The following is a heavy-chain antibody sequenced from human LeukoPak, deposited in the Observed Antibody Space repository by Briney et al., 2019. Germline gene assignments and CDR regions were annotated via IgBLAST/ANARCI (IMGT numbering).Heavy chain of an antibody. CDR2: ISSSGTTI. J-gene: IGHJ3*02. CDR3: ARGGRAGWSGSYEDSFDI. D-gene: IGHD1-26*01. V-gene: IGHV3-48*01. CDR1: GFTFSSYS. Sequence: GGSLRLSCAASGFTFSSYSMNWVRQAPGKGLEWVSYISSSGTTIYYADSVKGRFTISRDNAKNSLYLQMNSLRADDTAVYYCARGGRAGWSGSYEDSFDIWGQGTMVTVSS.